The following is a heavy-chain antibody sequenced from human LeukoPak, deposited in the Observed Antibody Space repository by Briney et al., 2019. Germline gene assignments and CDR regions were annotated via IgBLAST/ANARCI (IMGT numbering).Heavy chain of an antibody. D-gene: IGHD6-13*01. J-gene: IGHJ4*02. CDR1: GFTFSSYA. V-gene: IGHV3-30-3*01. Sequence: GGSLRLSCAASGFTFSSYAMHWVRQAPGKGREWVAVISYDGSNKYYADSVKGRFTISRDNSKNTLYLQMNSLRAEDTAVYYCARDLSAAGSPDYWGQGTLVTVSS. CDR3: ARDLSAAGSPDY. CDR2: ISYDGSNK.